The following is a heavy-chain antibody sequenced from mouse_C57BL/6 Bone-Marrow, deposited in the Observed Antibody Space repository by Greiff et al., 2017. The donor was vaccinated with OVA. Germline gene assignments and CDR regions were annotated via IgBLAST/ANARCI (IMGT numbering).Heavy chain of an antibody. J-gene: IGHJ4*01. Sequence: QVQLQQPGAELVKPGASVKLSCTASGYTFTSYWMHWVRQRPGRGLEWIGRIDPASGGTKYNEKFKSKSTLTVDKPTSTAYMQLSSLTSEDSAVYDCAKGGYSNSYAMDYWGQGTSVTVSA. D-gene: IGHD2-5*01. CDR2: IDPASGGT. CDR1: GYTFTSYW. CDR3: AKGGYSNSYAMDY. V-gene: IGHV1-72*01.